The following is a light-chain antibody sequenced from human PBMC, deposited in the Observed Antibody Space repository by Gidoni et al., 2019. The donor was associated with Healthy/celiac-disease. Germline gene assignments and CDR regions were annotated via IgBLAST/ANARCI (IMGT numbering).Light chain of an antibody. CDR1: QSLLLSNGYNY. CDR3: MQALQTPLT. CDR2: LGS. V-gene: IGKV2-28*01. Sequence: DIVMTQSPLSLPVTPGEPASISCRSSQSLLLSNGYNYLDWYLQKPGQSPQLLIYLGSNRASGVPDRFSGSGSGTDFTLTISRVEAEDVGVYYCMQALQTPLTFGGGTKVEIK. J-gene: IGKJ4*01.